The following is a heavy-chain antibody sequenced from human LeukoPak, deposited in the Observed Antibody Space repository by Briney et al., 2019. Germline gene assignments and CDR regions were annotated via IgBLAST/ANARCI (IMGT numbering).Heavy chain of an antibody. Sequence: AGSLRLSCAASGFTFRSYAMQWVRPAPGKGLEWVSYITYNSGTIFYADSVKGRFTISRDNAKDSLYLQMSSLRDEDTAVYYCARDSGYSYADDYWGQGTLVTVSS. D-gene: IGHD5-18*01. CDR3: ARDSGYSYADDY. V-gene: IGHV3-48*02. CDR1: GFTFRSYA. CDR2: ITYNSGTI. J-gene: IGHJ4*02.